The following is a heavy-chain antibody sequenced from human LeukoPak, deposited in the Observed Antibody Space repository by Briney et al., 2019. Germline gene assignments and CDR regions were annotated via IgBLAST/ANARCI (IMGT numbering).Heavy chain of an antibody. Sequence: SETLSLTCTVSGGSTSSYYWSWIRQPPGKGLEWIGYIYYSGSTNYNPSLKSRVTISVDTSESQFSLKLSSVTAADTAVYYCARAAGYCSGGTCYYYYYYYMDVWGKGTTVTVSS. CDR3: ARAAGYCSGGTCYYYYYYYMDV. CDR2: IYYSGST. D-gene: IGHD2-15*01. CDR1: GGSTSSYY. V-gene: IGHV4-59*01. J-gene: IGHJ6*03.